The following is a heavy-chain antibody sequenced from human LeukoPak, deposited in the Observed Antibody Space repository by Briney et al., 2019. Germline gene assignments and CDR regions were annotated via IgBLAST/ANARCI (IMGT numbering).Heavy chain of an antibody. V-gene: IGHV3-7*05. J-gene: IGHJ5*01. CDR3: ARVGVLDQRFRWLDS. D-gene: IGHD2-8*01. Sequence: GGSLRLSCAASGFTFGIYWMSWVRQAPGKGLEWVANIKQDGSDRYYVGSVKGRFTISRDNAKNSLNLQMDSLRAEDTAVYYCARVGVLDQRFRWLDSWGQGALVTVSS. CDR2: IKQDGSDR. CDR1: GFTFGIYW.